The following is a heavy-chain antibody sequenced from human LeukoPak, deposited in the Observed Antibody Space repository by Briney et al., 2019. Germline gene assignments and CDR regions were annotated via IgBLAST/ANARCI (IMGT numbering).Heavy chain of an antibody. J-gene: IGHJ4*02. CDR1: GYTFTSYG. CDR3: ASGGSGEAAAMLYYFDY. V-gene: IGHV1-18*04. CDR2: ISAHNGNT. Sequence: ASVKVSCKASGYTFTSYGISWVRQAPGQGLEWMGWISAHNGNTNYAQKLQGRVTMTTDTSTSTAYMELRSLRSDDTAVYYCASGGSGEAAAMLYYFDYWGQGTLVTVSS. D-gene: IGHD2-2*01.